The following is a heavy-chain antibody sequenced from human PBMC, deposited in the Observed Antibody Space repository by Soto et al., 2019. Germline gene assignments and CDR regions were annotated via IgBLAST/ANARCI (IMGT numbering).Heavy chain of an antibody. CDR1: GYTFTGHY. J-gene: IGHJ4*02. D-gene: IGHD2-2*02. V-gene: IGHV1-2*02. Sequence: QVQLEQSGPEVKKPGASMTVSCKASGYTFTGHYMHWVRQAPGQGPEWMGWIKPKTGGTNSAQRFTGRVALTSDTSIRPAYLEMNSLTSNDTAVYYCVRGYMWMPAGALGLWGQGTLLTVSS. CDR3: VRGYMWMPAGALGL. CDR2: IKPKTGGT.